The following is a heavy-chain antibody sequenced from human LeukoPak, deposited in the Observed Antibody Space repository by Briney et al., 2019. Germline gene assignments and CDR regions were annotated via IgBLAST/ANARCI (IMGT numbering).Heavy chain of an antibody. CDR2: FDPEDDKT. D-gene: IGHD2-8*02. CDR1: GYTLTELS. Sequence: VASVKVSCKVSGYTLTELSMHWVRQAPGKGLEWMGGFDPEDDKTISAQRFQGRVTMTEDTSTDTAYMELSSLRSEDTAVYFCATLESILVPYFDYWGQGTLVTVSS. CDR3: ATLESILVPYFDY. V-gene: IGHV1-24*01. J-gene: IGHJ4*02.